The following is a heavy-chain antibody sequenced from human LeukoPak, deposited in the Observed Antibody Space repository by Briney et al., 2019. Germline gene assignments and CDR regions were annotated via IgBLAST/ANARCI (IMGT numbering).Heavy chain of an antibody. V-gene: IGHV3-23*01. Sequence: GGSLRLSCAASGFIFSSYAMNWVRQAPGKGLEWVSGIDVSGDSTYSADSVKGRFTISRDNSKKTLYLQMYSLRAEDMAVYYCTAGELLRNFWGQGTLVTVSS. CDR3: TAGELLRNF. D-gene: IGHD1-26*01. CDR1: GFIFSSYA. J-gene: IGHJ4*02. CDR2: IDVSGDST.